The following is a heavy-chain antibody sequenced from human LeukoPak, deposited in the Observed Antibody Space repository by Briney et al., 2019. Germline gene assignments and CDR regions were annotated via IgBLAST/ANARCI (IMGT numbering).Heavy chain of an antibody. Sequence: SETLPLMCAVYGGSFRGYYWGWICQPPGKGLAWIGEINHSGCSNYHPSLMRGVTISVDTSKHQSFLQLSAVIAPHTAGYFFARSLTNDDDSRRSSPSDYGGQGTLFTFPS. J-gene: IGHJ4*02. CDR3: ARSLTNDDDSRRSSPSDY. CDR1: GGSFRGYY. D-gene: IGHD3-22*01. CDR2: INHSGCS. V-gene: IGHV4-34*01.